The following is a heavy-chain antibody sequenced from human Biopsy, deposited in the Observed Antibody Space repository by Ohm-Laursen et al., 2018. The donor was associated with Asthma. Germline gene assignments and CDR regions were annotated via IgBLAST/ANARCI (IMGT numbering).Heavy chain of an antibody. J-gene: IGHJ4*02. CDR1: GGTFNTYV. V-gene: IGHV1-69*13. CDR3: ARKAGSCISRTCYSLDF. Sequence: PVKVSCKSLGGTFNTYVIGWVRQAPGQGLEWMGGINSVFGTTTYPQKFQDRVTITVDDSTSTVYMELSSLRSEDTAVYYCARKAGSCISRTCYSLDFWGQGTLVTVSS. CDR2: INSVFGTT. D-gene: IGHD2-2*01.